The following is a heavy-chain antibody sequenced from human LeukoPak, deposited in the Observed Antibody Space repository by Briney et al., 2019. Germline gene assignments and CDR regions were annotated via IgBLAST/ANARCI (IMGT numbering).Heavy chain of an antibody. V-gene: IGHV4-61*02. J-gene: IGHJ5*02. CDR3: ARGLVDSSGWYGRWWGYNWFDP. D-gene: IGHD6-19*01. CDR1: GGSISSSSYY. Sequence: SETLSLTCTVSGGSISSSSYYWSWIRQPAGKGLEWIGRIYTSGSTNYNPSLKSRVTISVDTSKNQFSLKLSSVTAADTAVYYCARGLVDSSGWYGRWWGYNWFDPWGQGTLVTVSS. CDR2: IYTSGST.